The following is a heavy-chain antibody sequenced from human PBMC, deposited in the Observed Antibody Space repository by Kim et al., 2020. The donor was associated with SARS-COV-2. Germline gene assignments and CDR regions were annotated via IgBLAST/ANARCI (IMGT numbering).Heavy chain of an antibody. Sequence: GGSLRLSCSASGFIFTNYFMHWVRRAPGKGLESVSAISYKGDKKYQPDSMKGRFTISRDNSKNTVYLQMNSLRVEDTAVYYCAKDHKGAVTSVGFDIWGQRTRHSVSS. CDR2: ISYKGDKK. CDR3: AKDHKGAVTSVGFDI. J-gene: IGHJ3*02. CDR1: GFIFTNYF. V-gene: IGHV3-64*04. D-gene: IGHD4-17*01.